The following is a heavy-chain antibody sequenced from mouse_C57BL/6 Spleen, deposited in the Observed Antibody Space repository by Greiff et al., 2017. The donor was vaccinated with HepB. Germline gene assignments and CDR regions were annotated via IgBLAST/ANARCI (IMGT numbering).Heavy chain of an antibody. CDR2: IDPSDSYT. D-gene: IGHD1-1*01. Sequence: QVQLQQPGAELVRPGTSVKLSCKASGYTFTSYWMHWVKQRPGQGLEWIGVIDPSDSYTKYNQKFKGKATLTVDTSSITAYMQLSSLTSEDSAVYYCARRYYYGSSFYAMDYWGQGTSVTVSS. CDR1: GYTFTSYW. J-gene: IGHJ4*01. CDR3: ARRYYYGSSFYAMDY. V-gene: IGHV1-59*01.